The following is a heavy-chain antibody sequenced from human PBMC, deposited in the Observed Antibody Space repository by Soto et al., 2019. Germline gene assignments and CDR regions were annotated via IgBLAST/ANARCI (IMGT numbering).Heavy chain of an antibody. CDR2: IIPIFGTT. Sequence: QVQLVQSGAEVKKPGSSVKVSCKASGGTFSNYAISWVRQAPGQGLEWVGGIIPIFGTTNFAQKFQGRVTITADESTTTAYMELSGLRSEDTAVYYYARDGGRDGYFGNWLDPWGQGTLVTVSS. CDR1: GGTFSNYA. J-gene: IGHJ5*02. CDR3: ARDGGRDGYFGNWLDP. V-gene: IGHV1-69*12. D-gene: IGHD5-12*01.